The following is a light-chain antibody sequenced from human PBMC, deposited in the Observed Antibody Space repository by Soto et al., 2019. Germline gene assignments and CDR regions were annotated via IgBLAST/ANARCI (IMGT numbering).Light chain of an antibody. CDR1: NSDVGGYNY. J-gene: IGLJ2*01. Sequence: QSVLTQPASVSGSPGQSITISCPGTNSDVGGYNYVSWYQQHPGKAPKLMIYDVSNRPSGVSNRFSGSKSGNTASLTISGLQAEDEADYYCSSYTSSTTLYVVFGGGTNVTVL. CDR2: DVS. CDR3: SSYTSSTTLYVV. V-gene: IGLV2-14*01.